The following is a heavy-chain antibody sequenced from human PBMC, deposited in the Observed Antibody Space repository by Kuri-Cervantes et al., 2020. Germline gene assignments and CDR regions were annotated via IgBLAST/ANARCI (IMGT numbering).Heavy chain of an antibody. D-gene: IGHD2-2*02. CDR3: ARHHLVVVPAAIPRYYGMDV. CDR2: IYHSGST. Sequence: SQTLSLTCAVSGGSVSSGGYSWSWIRQSPGKGLEWIGYIYHSGSTYYNPSLKSRVTISVDTSKNQFSLKLSSVTAADTAVYYCARHHLVVVPAAIPRYYGMDVWGQGTTVTVSS. V-gene: IGHV4-30-2*03. CDR1: GGSVSSGGYS. J-gene: IGHJ6*02.